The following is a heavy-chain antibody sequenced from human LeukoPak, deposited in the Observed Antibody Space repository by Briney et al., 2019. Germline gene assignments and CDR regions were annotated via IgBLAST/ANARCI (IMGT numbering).Heavy chain of an antibody. CDR2: IYTSGST. D-gene: IGHD5-24*01. V-gene: IGHV4-4*09. Sequence: PGGSLRLSCAASGFTFSDYYMSWIRQAPGKGLEWIGYIYTSGSTNYNPSLKSRVTISVDTSKNQFSLKLSSVTAADTAVYYCARTEMATTEFDYWGQGTLVTVSS. J-gene: IGHJ4*02. CDR3: ARTEMATTEFDY. CDR1: GFTFSDYY.